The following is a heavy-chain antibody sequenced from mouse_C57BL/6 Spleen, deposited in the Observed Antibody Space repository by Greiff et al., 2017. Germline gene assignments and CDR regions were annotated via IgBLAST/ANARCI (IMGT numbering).Heavy chain of an antibody. J-gene: IGHJ4*01. CDR2: IDPSDSYT. CDR3: ARWGGSYCGMDY. D-gene: IGHD1-1*02. Sequence: VQLQQPGAELVMPGASVKLSCKASGYTFTSYWMHWVKQRPGQGLEWIGEIDPSDSYTNYNQKFKGKSTLTVDKSSSTAYMQLSSLTSEDSAVYYCARWGGSYCGMDYWGQGTSVTVSS. V-gene: IGHV1-69*01. CDR1: GYTFTSYW.